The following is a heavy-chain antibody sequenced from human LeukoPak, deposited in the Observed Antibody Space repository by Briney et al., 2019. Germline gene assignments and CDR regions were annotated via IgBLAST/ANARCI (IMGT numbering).Heavy chain of an antibody. CDR2: ITWDGANS. CDR1: GFTFDDYS. J-gene: IGHJ4*02. V-gene: IGHV3-43*01. CDR3: AKDSGSYHFDN. D-gene: IGHD1-26*01. Sequence: GGSLRLSCVVSGFTFDDYSIHWVPQAPGNGLEWVSLITWDGANSYYSDSVKGRFTISRDNSKNSLYLQMHSLRTEDTAFYYCAKDSGSYHFDNWGQGTLVTVSS.